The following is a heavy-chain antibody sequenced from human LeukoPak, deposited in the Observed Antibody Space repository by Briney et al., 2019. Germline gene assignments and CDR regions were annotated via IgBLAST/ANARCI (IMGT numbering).Heavy chain of an antibody. CDR3: ARAPPSLWFGELLRPEGRPVGYYYYGMDV. Sequence: SVKVSCKASGGTFSSYAISWVRQAPGQGLEWMGGIIPIFGTANYAQKFQGRVTITVDESTSTAYMELSSLRSEDTAVYYCARAPPSLWFGELLRPEGRPVGYYYYGMDVWGQGTTVTVSS. D-gene: IGHD3-10*01. CDR1: GGTFSSYA. J-gene: IGHJ6*02. CDR2: IIPIFGTA. V-gene: IGHV1-69*13.